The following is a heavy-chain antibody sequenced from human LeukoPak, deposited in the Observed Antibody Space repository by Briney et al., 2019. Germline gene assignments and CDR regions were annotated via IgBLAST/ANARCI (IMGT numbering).Heavy chain of an antibody. CDR1: GFTLSIYN. Sequence: GGSLRLSCAASGFTLSIYNMNWVRQAPGKGLEWVSYIGTTNTIYYADSVRGRFTISRDNAENSVFLQMNSLRAEDTAVYYCARATLSRVSLLDYWGQGSLVTVSS. V-gene: IGHV3-48*01. CDR2: IGTTNTI. CDR3: ARATLSRVSLLDY. J-gene: IGHJ4*02. D-gene: IGHD2-2*01.